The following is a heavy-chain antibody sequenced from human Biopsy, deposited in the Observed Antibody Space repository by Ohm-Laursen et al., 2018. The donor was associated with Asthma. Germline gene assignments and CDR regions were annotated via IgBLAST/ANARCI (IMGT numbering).Heavy chain of an antibody. D-gene: IGHD2-21*02. CDR1: GGSINNFY. CDR2: VYYSGST. J-gene: IGHJ4*02. CDR3: ARGVDRVTGLLDHFDS. V-gene: IGHV4-59*07. Sequence: SDTLSLTWTVSGGSINNFYWSWIRQPPGKELESIGHVYYSGSTNYNPSLKSRVTISIDASKNQFSLKLTSVTAADTAVYYCARGVDRVTGLLDHFDSWGQGTLVTVSS.